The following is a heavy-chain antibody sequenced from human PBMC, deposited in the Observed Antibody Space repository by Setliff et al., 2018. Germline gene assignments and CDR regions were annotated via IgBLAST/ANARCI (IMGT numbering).Heavy chain of an antibody. CDR1: GGSVRTSSYY. V-gene: IGHV4-39*01. J-gene: IGHJ5*02. Sequence: LSLTCTVSGGSVRTSSYYWGWIRQSPGKGLEWIGSIYFTGNTYYSPSLKSRVTISADTSKNQFSLKLTSLTAADTAIYCCARHGRFYDFTDYFPNWFDPWGQGTLVTVSS. CDR2: IYFTGNT. D-gene: IGHD3-22*01. CDR3: ARHGRFYDFTDYFPNWFDP.